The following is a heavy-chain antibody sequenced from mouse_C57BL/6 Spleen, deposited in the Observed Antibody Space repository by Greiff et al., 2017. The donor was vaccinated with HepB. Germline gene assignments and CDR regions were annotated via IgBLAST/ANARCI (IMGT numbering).Heavy chain of an antibody. D-gene: IGHD1-1*01. CDR1: GFNIKDDY. CDR3: TSRMTTGRYFDV. J-gene: IGHJ1*03. V-gene: IGHV14-4*01. Sequence: VQLQQSGAELVRPGASVKLSCTASGFNIKDDYMHWVKQRPEQGLEWIGWIDPENGDTEYASKFQGKATITADTSSNTAYLQLSSLTSEDAAVYYCTSRMTTGRYFDVWGTGTTVTVSS. CDR2: IDPENGDT.